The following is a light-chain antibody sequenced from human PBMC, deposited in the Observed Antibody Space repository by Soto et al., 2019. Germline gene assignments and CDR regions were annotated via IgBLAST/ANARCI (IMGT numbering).Light chain of an antibody. CDR3: QQANICPLT. J-gene: IGKJ5*01. CDR2: AAS. V-gene: IGKV1-12*01. CDR1: QDISSW. Sequence: DIQMTQSPSSVSAFVGDRVTITCRASQDISSWLACYQQKPGKAPKLLIYAASSLESVVPSRFSGSGSGTIFILTISSLKPEDCATYYCQQANICPLTFGQGTRLEIK.